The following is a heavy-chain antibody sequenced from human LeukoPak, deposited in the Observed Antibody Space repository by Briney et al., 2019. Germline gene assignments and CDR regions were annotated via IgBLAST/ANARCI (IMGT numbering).Heavy chain of an antibody. D-gene: IGHD3-22*01. Sequence: SETLSLTCTVSGGSISSYYWSWIRQPPGKGLEWIGYIYYSGSTNYNPSLKSRVTISVDTSKNQFSLKLSSVTAADTAVYYCAKAMIDDAFDIWGQGTMVTVSS. CDR3: AKAMIDDAFDI. J-gene: IGHJ3*02. CDR2: IYYSGST. V-gene: IGHV4-59*01. CDR1: GGSISSYY.